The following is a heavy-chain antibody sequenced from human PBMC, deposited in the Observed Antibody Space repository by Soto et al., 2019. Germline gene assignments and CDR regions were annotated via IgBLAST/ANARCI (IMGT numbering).Heavy chain of an antibody. CDR2: INHSGST. CDR3: AGPSKPXXXLXPKNCSGGSCYSDRFPNTRKYYFDY. D-gene: IGHD2-15*01. Sequence: SQILSLTCAVYGGSFSGYYWSWIRQPPGKGLEWIGEINHSGSTNYNPSLKSRVTISVDTSKNQFSLKLSSVTAADTAXXXXAGPSKPXXXLXPKNCSGGSCYSDRFPNTRKYYFDYWGQGTLVTVSS. J-gene: IGHJ4*02. V-gene: IGHV4-34*01. CDR1: GGSFSGYY.